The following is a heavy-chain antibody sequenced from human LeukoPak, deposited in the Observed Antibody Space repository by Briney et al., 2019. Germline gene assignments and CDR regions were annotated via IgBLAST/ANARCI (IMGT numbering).Heavy chain of an antibody. J-gene: IGHJ6*02. CDR3: TKDPISWYYGMDV. CDR1: GFTFTSYA. D-gene: IGHD2-15*01. CDR2: ISGGGDNT. V-gene: IGHV3-23*01. Sequence: GGSLRLSCAASGFTFTSYAMSWVRQVPGKGLEWISTISGGGDNTYYAYSVRGRFTISRDNSKNTVYLQMNSLRVEDTAVYYCTKDPISWYYGMDVWGQGTTVTVSS.